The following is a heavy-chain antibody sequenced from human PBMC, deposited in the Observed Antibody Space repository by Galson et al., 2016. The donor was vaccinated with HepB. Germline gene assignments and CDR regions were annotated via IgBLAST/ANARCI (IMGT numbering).Heavy chain of an antibody. V-gene: IGHV1-3*04. CDR2: INTGNGHT. CDR1: GYIFTTYP. D-gene: IGHD6-19*01. J-gene: IGHJ4*02. Sequence: SVKVSCKASGYIFTTYPMHWVRQAPGQRLEWMGWINTGNGHTEYSQKFQGRVTITTDTSASTAYMELSSLRSEDTALYYCASGRGTKGGWSGPLDYWGQGCLVTVTS. CDR3: ASGRGTKGGWSGPLDY.